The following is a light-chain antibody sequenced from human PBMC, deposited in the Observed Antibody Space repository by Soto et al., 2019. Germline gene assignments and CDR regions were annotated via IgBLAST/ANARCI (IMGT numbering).Light chain of an antibody. J-gene: IGKJ2*01. CDR3: QQYSSYLYT. CDR2: RAS. CDR1: QSIGTW. Sequence: DIQMTQSPSTLSASIGDRVTISCRASQSIGTWLAWYQQKPGKAPKVLIYRASSLESGVPSRFSGSGSGTEFTLTISSLQPDDFATYYCQQYSSYLYTFGQGTKLEI. V-gene: IGKV1-5*03.